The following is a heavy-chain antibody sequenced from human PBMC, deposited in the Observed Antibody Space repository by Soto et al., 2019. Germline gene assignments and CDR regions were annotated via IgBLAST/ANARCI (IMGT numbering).Heavy chain of an antibody. D-gene: IGHD1-1*01. CDR1: GGSVNSGNYY. V-gene: IGHV4-34*01. Sequence: QVQLQQWGAGLLKHSETLSLTCAVYGGSVNSGNYYWSWIRQPPGKGLEWIGEMSHSGGTHFNPSLKRRVTISVDTSKNQFSLKMSSVTAADTALYYCARVERGTATTVVDAFDIWGPGTLVTVSS. CDR2: MSHSGGT. CDR3: ARVERGTATTVVDAFDI. J-gene: IGHJ3*02.